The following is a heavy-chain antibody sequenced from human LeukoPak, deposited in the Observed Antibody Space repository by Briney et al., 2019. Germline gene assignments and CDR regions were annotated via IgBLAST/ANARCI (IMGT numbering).Heavy chain of an antibody. J-gene: IGHJ4*02. V-gene: IGHV1-2*02. CDR1: GYTFTGYY. D-gene: IGHD4-17*01. CDR2: INPNSGGT. CDR3: AKGVDYGDYNTLDY. Sequence: ASVKVSCKASGYTFTGYYMHWVRQAPGQGLEWMGWINPNSGGTNYAQKFQGRGTMTRDTSISTAYMELSRLRSDDTAAYYCAKGVDYGDYNTLDYWGQGTLVTVSS.